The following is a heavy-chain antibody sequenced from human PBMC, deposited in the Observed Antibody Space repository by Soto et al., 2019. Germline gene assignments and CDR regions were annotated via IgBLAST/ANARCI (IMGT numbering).Heavy chain of an antibody. CDR1: GAPISSYY. J-gene: IGHJ4*02. CDR3: ARTGSGSYHNIDY. D-gene: IGHD3-10*01. V-gene: IGHV4-59*01. CDR2: IYYSDST. Sequence: SETLSLTCTVSGAPISSYYWSWIRQPPGKGLEWIGYIYYSDSTNYNPSLKSRVTISVDTSKNQFSLKLSSVTAADTAVYYCARTGSGSYHNIDYWGQGTLVTVSS.